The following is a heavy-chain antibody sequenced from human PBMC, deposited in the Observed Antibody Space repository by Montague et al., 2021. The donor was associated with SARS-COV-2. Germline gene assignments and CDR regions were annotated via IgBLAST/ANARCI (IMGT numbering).Heavy chain of an antibody. V-gene: IGHV4-34*01. Sequence: SETLSLTCTVYGGSFSDNHWTWIRHSPGEGLEWIGKINSGESTKYNPSLKSRVTISIDTSKTQFSLKLTSVTAADTAVYYCARGGPGYWGQGTLVTVSS. CDR3: ARGGPGY. CDR1: GGSFSDNH. J-gene: IGHJ4*02. D-gene: IGHD1-1*01. CDR2: INSGEST.